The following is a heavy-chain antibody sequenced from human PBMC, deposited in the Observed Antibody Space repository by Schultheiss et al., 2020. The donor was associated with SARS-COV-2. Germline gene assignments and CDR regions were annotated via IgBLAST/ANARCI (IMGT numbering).Heavy chain of an antibody. J-gene: IGHJ4*02. Sequence: SQTLSLTCTVSGGSISSYYWSWIRQPAGKGLEWIGHIYTTGSTYYNPSLKSRVTISVDTSKNQFSLKLSSVTAADTAVYYCATDHFGYWGQGTLVTVSS. CDR1: GGSISSYY. CDR2: IYTTGST. CDR3: ATDHFGY. V-gene: IGHV4-4*07.